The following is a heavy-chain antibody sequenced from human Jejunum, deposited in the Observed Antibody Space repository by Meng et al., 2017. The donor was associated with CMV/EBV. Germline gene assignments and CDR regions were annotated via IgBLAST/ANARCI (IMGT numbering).Heavy chain of an antibody. J-gene: IGHJ4*02. CDR1: GFTFSSYA. CDR3: ANWGVTVAGSHTY. CDR2: VSGDSHST. D-gene: IGHD6-19*01. V-gene: IGHV3-23*01. Sequence: SGFTFSSYAMSWVRQAPGKGLEWVSSVSGDSHSTHYADSVKGRFTISRDNLKDTLFLQMDSLRAEDTAVYYCANWGVTVAGSHTYWGQGTLVTVSS.